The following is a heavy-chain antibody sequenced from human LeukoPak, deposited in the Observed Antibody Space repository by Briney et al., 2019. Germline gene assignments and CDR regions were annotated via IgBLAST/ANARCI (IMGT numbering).Heavy chain of an antibody. D-gene: IGHD3-16*01. Sequence: GGSLKISCQGSGSLFTNYWIGWVRQVPGKGLEWMGIIYPGDSDTRYSPSFQGQVTISADKSISTAYLQWSSLKASDAAMYYCARPGQLGEYTPYYFDYWGQGTLVTVSS. CDR3: ARPGQLGEYTPYYFDY. J-gene: IGHJ4*02. V-gene: IGHV5-51*01. CDR2: IYPGDSDT. CDR1: GSLFTNYW.